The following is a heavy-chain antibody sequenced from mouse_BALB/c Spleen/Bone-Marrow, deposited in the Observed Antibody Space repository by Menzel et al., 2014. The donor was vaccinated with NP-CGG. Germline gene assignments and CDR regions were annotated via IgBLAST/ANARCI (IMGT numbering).Heavy chain of an antibody. CDR1: GFTFSSYA. CDR3: ARHGTTRLLDY. Sequence: EVKLQESGGGLVKPGGSLKLSCAASGFTFSSYAMSWVRQTPEKRLEWVATISSGGSYTYYPDSVKGRFTISRDNAKNPLYLQMSSLRSEDTAMYYCARHGTTRLLDYWGQGTTLTVSS. CDR2: ISSGGSYT. V-gene: IGHV5-9-3*01. J-gene: IGHJ2*01. D-gene: IGHD1-1*01.